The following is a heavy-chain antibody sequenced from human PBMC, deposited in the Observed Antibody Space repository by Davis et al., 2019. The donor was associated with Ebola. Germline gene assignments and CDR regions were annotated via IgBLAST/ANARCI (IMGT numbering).Heavy chain of an antibody. J-gene: IGHJ4*02. CDR2: IRYDGSIT. CDR1: GFTFRSYG. V-gene: IGHV3-30*02. D-gene: IGHD3-16*01. CDR3: AKDSAAYDDNVWGSSLHYCFDY. Sequence: GESLKISCAASGFTFRSYGMHWVRQAPGKGLEWLAFIRYDGSITYYADSVRGRFTVSKDKSENTLYLQMNSLRVEDTAIYYCAKDSAAYDDNVWGSSLHYCFDYWGQGTLVTVS.